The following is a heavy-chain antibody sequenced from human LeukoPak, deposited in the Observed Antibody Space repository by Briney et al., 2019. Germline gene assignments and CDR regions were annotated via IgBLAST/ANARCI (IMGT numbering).Heavy chain of an antibody. V-gene: IGHV3-74*01. J-gene: IGHJ6*04. CDR3: ARNLGSDYAMDV. Sequence: GGSLRLSCAASGFTFNSYWMNWVRQAPGKGLVWVSRINTDGSSTRYADSVKGRFAISRDNAKNTLYLQMYSLRAEDTAVYYCARNLGSDYAMDVWGKGTTVTVSS. CDR1: GFTFNSYW. CDR2: INTDGSST. D-gene: IGHD6-6*01.